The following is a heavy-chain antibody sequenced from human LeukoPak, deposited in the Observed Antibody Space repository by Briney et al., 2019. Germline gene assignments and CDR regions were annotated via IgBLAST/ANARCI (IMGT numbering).Heavy chain of an antibody. J-gene: IGHJ4*02. Sequence: GFSVKVSCKASGYTFTSYGISWVRQAPGQGLEWMGWISAYNDNTNYAQKLQGRVTMTTDTSTSTAYMELRSLRSDDTAVYYCARDWRDGYNYYFDYWGQGTLVTVSS. D-gene: IGHD5-24*01. V-gene: IGHV1-18*01. CDR1: GYTFTSYG. CDR2: ISAYNDNT. CDR3: ARDWRDGYNYYFDY.